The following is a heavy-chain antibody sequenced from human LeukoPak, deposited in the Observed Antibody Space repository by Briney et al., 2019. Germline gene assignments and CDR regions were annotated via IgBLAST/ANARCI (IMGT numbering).Heavy chain of an antibody. D-gene: IGHD3-22*01. CDR2: FDPEHGET. CDR3: ATDRTRDDSSGYYYR. J-gene: IGHJ4*02. V-gene: IGHV1-24*01. CDR1: GYTLTELS. Sequence: ASVKVSCKVSGYTLTELSMHWVRQAPGKGLEWMGGFDPEHGETIYAQKFQGRVTMTEDTSTDTAYMELSSLRSEDTAVYYCATDRTRDDSSGYYYRWGQGTLVTVSS.